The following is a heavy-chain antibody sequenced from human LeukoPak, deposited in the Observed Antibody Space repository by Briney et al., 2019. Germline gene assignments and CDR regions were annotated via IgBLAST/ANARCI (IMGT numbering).Heavy chain of an antibody. CDR1: GFTFSSYA. Sequence: GGSLRLSCAASGFTFSSYAMHWVRQAPGKGLEWVAVISYDGSNKYYADSVKGRFTISRDNSKNTLYLQMNSLRAEDTAVYYCARDRESLLSHYDILTGYYPPYYYYYYMDVWGKGTTVTVSS. D-gene: IGHD3-9*01. CDR3: ARDRESLLSHYDILTGYYPPYYYYYYMDV. J-gene: IGHJ6*03. V-gene: IGHV3-30*04. CDR2: ISYDGSNK.